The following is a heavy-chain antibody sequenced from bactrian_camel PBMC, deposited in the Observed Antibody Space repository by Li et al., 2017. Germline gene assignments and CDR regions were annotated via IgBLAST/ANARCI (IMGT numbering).Heavy chain of an antibody. D-gene: IGHD5*01. Sequence: HVQLVESGGGSVQTGGSLALSCVAAKLTYSSNCMGWFRQAPGKEREGVAAILLRGDDTAYADAVKGRFTISQDATKNTLYLQMDSLKPEDTGMYYCAAVEGIWGMTAIQSLEVPGPDNYYGQGTQVTVS. J-gene: IGHJ4*01. CDR3: AAVEGIWGMTAIQSLEVPGPDNY. V-gene: IGHV3S6*01. CDR1: KLTYSSNC. CDR2: ILLRGDDT.